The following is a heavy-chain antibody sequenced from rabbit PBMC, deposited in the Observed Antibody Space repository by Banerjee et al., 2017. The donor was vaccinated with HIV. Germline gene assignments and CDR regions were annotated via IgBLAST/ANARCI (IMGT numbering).Heavy chain of an antibody. CDR1: GFSFSSSDW. CDR3: ARATTTGYRTFNL. V-gene: IGHV1S40*01. CDR2: IDGGVSGST. J-gene: IGHJ4*01. D-gene: IGHD1-1*01. Sequence: QSLEESGGDLVKPGASLTLTCTASGFSFSSSDWICWVRQAPGKGLEWIACIDGGVSGSTYYANWAKGRFTISKPSSTTVTLQMTSLTAADTATYFCARATTTGYRTFNLWGPGTLVHRL.